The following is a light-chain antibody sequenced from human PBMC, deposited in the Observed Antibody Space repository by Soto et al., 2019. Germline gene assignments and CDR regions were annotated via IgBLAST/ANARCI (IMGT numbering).Light chain of an antibody. V-gene: IGLV1-40*01. J-gene: IGLJ3*02. Sequence: QLVLTQPPSVSGAPGQRVTISCTESSSNIGAGYDVHWYQQLPGTAPKLLIYGNSNRPSGVPDRFSGSKSGTSASLASTGLQAEDEADYYCQSYDSSLSGWVFGGGTKLTVL. CDR2: GNS. CDR3: QSYDSSLSGWV. CDR1: SSNIGAGYD.